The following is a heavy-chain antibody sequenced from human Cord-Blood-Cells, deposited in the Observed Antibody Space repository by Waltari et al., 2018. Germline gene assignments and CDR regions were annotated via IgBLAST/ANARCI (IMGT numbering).Heavy chain of an antibody. V-gene: IGHV4-59*11. J-gene: IGHJ5*02. Sequence: QVQLQESGPGLVKPSATLSLTCTVSGGSISSPYWSWIRPPPGKGLEWIGYIYYSGSTNYNPSLKSRVTISVDTSKNQFSLKLSSVTAADTAVYYCARGGYDFWSGPENWFDPWGQGTLVTVSS. CDR2: IYYSGST. D-gene: IGHD3-3*01. CDR3: ARGGYDFWSGPENWFDP. CDR1: GGSISSPY.